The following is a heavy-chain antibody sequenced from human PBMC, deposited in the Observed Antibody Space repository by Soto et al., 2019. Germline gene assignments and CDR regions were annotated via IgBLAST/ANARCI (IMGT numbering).Heavy chain of an antibody. J-gene: IGHJ4*02. CDR2: IVPFFGLS. CDR3: AITLAARLHYYFFDY. Sequence: SVKVSCKASGGTFNTYGISWVRQAPGQGLEWMGGIVPFFGLSNNAQKFQGRVTISADESTNTAYMELSSLRSDDTAVYYCAITLAARLHYYFFDYWGQGTLVTVSS. V-gene: IGHV1-69*13. D-gene: IGHD6-6*01. CDR1: GGTFNTYG.